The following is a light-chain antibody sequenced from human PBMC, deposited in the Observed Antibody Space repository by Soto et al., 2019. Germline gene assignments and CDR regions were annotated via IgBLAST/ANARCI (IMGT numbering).Light chain of an antibody. J-gene: IGLJ1*01. CDR3: QSYDRSLSYV. Sequence: QSVLTQPPSVSGAPGQRVTISCTGTSSNIGAGYDVHWYQQLPGTAPKLLIYGNINRPSGVPDRFSGSKSGTSASLAITGLKAEDEADYYGQSYDRSLSYVFGTGTKVNVL. CDR1: SSNIGAGYD. CDR2: GNI. V-gene: IGLV1-40*01.